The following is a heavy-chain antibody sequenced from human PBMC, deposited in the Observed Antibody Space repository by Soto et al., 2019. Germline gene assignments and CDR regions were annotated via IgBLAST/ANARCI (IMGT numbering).Heavy chain of an antibody. Sequence: PGGSLRLSCAASGFTLSNAWMIWVRQAPGKGLEWVGRIKSKTDGGTTDYAAPVKGRFTISRDDSKNTLYLQMNSLKTEDTAVYYCTTESGDYDETFDPWGQGTLVTAPQ. CDR3: TTESGDYDETFDP. V-gene: IGHV3-15*01. J-gene: IGHJ5*02. D-gene: IGHD4-17*01. CDR1: GFTLSNAW. CDR2: IKSKTDGGTT.